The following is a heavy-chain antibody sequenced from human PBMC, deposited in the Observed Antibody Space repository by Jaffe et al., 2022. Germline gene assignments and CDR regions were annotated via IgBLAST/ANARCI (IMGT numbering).Heavy chain of an antibody. J-gene: IGHJ3*02. CDR1: GFTFSSYW. CDR3: ARDLTYSSGWFDAFDI. D-gene: IGHD6-19*01. V-gene: IGHV3-7*01. CDR2: IKQDGSEK. Sequence: EVQLVESGGGLVQPGGSLRLSCAASGFTFSSYWMSWVRQAPGKGLEWVANIKQDGSEKYYVDSVKGRFTISRDNAKNSLYLQMNSLRAEDTAVYYCARDLTYSSGWFDAFDIWGQGTMVTVSS.